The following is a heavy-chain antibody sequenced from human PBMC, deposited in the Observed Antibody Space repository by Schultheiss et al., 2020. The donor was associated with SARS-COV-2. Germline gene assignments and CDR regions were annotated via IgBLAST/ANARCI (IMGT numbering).Heavy chain of an antibody. V-gene: IGHV4-61*01. D-gene: IGHD3-3*01. J-gene: IGHJ5*02. CDR1: GGSVSSGSYY. Sequence: SETLSFTCTVSGGSVSSGSYYWSWIRQPPGKGLEWIGEIIHSGSTNYNPSLKRRVTISVDKSKNQFSLKLSSVTAADTAVYYCARVITIFGVTNRFDPWGQGTLVTVSS. CDR2: IIHSGST. CDR3: ARVITIFGVTNRFDP.